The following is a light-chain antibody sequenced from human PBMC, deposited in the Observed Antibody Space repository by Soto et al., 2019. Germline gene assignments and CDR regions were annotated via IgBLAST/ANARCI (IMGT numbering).Light chain of an antibody. CDR2: DVT. CDR1: HNEVGHENF. CDR3: CSYRSDEPRFYV. Sequence: QSVLAQPASVSGSPGQSITISCTGTHNEVGHENFVSWYQQHPDKVLKLIIYDVTRRASGISSRFSASKSGNTAYLAISGLQADDEADYYCCSYRSDEPRFYVFGTGTKVTVL. J-gene: IGLJ1*01. V-gene: IGLV2-14*03.